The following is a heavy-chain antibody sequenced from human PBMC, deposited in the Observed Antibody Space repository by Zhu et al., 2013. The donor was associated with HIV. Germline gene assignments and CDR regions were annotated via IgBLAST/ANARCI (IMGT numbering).Heavy chain of an antibody. Sequence: QLVQSGPEVKKPGTSVKVSCKASGFTFTSSAVQWVRQARGQRLEWIGWIVVGSGNTNYAQKFQERVTITRDMSTSTAYMELSSLRSEDTAVYYCAAVGSEYYDFWSGYPYFDYWGPGNPGHRLL. CDR3: AAVGSEYYDFWSGYPYFDY. V-gene: IGHV1-58*01. J-gene: IGHJ4*02. CDR1: GFTFTSSA. CDR2: IVVGSGNT. D-gene: IGHD3-3*01.